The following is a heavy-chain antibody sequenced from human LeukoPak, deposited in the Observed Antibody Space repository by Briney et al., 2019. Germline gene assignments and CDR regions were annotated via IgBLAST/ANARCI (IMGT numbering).Heavy chain of an antibody. D-gene: IGHD3-3*01. CDR2: ISSSSSYI. Sequence: GGSLRLSCAASGFTFSSYSMNWVRQAPGKGLEWVSSISSSSSYIYYADSVKGRFTISRDNAKNSLYLQMNSLRAEDTAVYYCARGLVYDFWSGYSEYYFDYGGQGTLVTVSA. CDR1: GFTFSSYS. CDR3: ARGLVYDFWSGYSEYYFDY. J-gene: IGHJ4*02. V-gene: IGHV3-21*01.